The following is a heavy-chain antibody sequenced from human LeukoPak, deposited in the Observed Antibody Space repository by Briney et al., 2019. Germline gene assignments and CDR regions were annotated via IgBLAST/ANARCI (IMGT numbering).Heavy chain of an antibody. V-gene: IGHV3-23*01. CDR1: GFTFSSYA. Sequence: PGRSLRLSCAASGFTFSSYAMSWVRQAPGKGLEWVSAISGSGGNTYYADSVKGRFTISRDNAKNTLYLQMNSLRAEDTAVYYCARGYYSNRTFDPWGQGTLVTVSS. CDR3: ARGYYSNRTFDP. D-gene: IGHD4-11*01. J-gene: IGHJ5*02. CDR2: ISGSGGNT.